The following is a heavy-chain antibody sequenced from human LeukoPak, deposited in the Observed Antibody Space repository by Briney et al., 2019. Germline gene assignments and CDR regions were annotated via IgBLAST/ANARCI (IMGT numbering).Heavy chain of an antibody. CDR1: GGSFSGYY. V-gene: IGHV4-34*01. Sequence: SETLSLTCAVYGGSFSGYYWSWIRQPPGKGLEWIGEIKHSGSSNYNPSLKSRVTISLETSKNQFSLKLSSVTAADTAVYYCARGIRTYYDILTGYLSYFDYWGQGTLVTVSS. J-gene: IGHJ4*02. CDR2: IKHSGSS. D-gene: IGHD3-9*01. CDR3: ARGIRTYYDILTGYLSYFDY.